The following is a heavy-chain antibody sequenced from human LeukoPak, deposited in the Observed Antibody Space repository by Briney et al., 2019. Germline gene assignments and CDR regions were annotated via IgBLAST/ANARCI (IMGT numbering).Heavy chain of an antibody. V-gene: IGHV4-30-4*08. D-gene: IGHD2-2*01. J-gene: IGHJ4*02. CDR3: AREGIDCSSASCYAVFDY. Sequence: SETLSLTCTVSGGSISSGDYYWSWIRQPPGKCLEWIGYIYYSGSTDYNTSRESRVTIAVDTSNNQFSLRLSSVTAADTAVYYCAREGIDCSSASCYAVFDYWGQGTLVTVSS. CDR1: GGSISSGDYY. CDR2: IYYSGST.